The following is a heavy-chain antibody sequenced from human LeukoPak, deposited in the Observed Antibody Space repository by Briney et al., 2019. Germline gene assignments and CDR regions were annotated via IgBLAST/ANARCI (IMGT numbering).Heavy chain of an antibody. Sequence: SETLSLTCAVSGGPISSNNWWIWVRQPPGKGLEWIAEIYHGGSTNYNPSLKSRVTISVDKSKNHFSLKLSSVTAADTAVYYCARAALELGYYYYMDVWGKGTTVTVSS. J-gene: IGHJ6*03. D-gene: IGHD1-1*01. CDR2: IYHGGST. CDR1: GGPISSNNW. V-gene: IGHV4-4*02. CDR3: ARAALELGYYYYMDV.